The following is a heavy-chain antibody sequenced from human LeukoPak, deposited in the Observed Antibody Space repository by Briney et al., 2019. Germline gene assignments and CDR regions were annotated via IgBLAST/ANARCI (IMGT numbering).Heavy chain of an antibody. J-gene: IGHJ6*04. D-gene: IGHD3-10*02. Sequence: GSLRLSCAASVFTFSSYWMHWVRQAPGKGLVWVSRINSDGSSTSYADSVKGRFTISRDNAKNSLYLQMNSLRAEDTAVYYCAELGITMIGGVWGKGTTVTISS. CDR1: VFTFSSYW. V-gene: IGHV3-74*01. CDR3: AELGITMIGGV. CDR2: INSDGSST.